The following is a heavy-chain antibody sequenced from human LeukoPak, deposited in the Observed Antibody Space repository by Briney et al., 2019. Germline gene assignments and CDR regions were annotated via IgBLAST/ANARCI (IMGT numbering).Heavy chain of an antibody. Sequence: GGSLRLSCAASGFTFSSNSMNSVRQAPGKGLEWVSSISSSSSYIYYADSVKGRFTISRDNAKNSLYLQTNSLRAEDTAVYYWARDDPPGIAAAGTPGTDYWGQGTLVTVSS. CDR2: ISSSSSYI. CDR3: ARDDPPGIAAAGTPGTDY. CDR1: GFTFSSNS. V-gene: IGHV3-21*01. J-gene: IGHJ4*02. D-gene: IGHD6-13*01.